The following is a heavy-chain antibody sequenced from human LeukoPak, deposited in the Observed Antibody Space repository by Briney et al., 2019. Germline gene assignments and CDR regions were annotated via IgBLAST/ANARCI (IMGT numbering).Heavy chain of an antibody. CDR1: GGSISSGSYY. J-gene: IGHJ4*02. CDR3: ARRSSTWSFDY. Sequence: SQTLSLTCTVSGGSISSGSYYWSWIRQPPGKGLEWIGYIYSSGSTNYNPSLKSRVTIFVDTSKNQFSLKLSSVTAADTAVYYCARRSSTWSFDYWGQGTLVTVSS. V-gene: IGHV4-61*09. D-gene: IGHD6-13*01. CDR2: IYSSGST.